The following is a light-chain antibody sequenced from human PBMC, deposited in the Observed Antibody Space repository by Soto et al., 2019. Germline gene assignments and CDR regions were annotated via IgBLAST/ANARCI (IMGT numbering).Light chain of an antibody. V-gene: IGKV4-1*01. J-gene: IGKJ1*01. Sequence: DIVMTQSPDSLVVSLGERATINCKSSQSVLYSSNNKNYLAWYQQKPGRPPKLLIYWASTRESGVPDRFSGSGSGTDFTLTISSLQAEDVAVYYCQQYYSTFGRTFGQGTKVEIK. CDR2: WAS. CDR1: QSVLYSSNNKNY. CDR3: QQYYSTFGRT.